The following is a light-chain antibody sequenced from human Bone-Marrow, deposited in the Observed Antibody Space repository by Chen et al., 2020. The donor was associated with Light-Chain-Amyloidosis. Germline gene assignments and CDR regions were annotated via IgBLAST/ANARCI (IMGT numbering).Light chain of an antibody. CDR1: GSNIGNTY. Sequence: QSVLTQPPSASGTPGQRVTISCSGSGSNIGNTYVYWYQQLPGTSPKLLIYRDIQRPSGVPDRFSGSNAGASASRAIGGLRSEDEAVYYCAASDDSLSAVFGGGTKLTVL. J-gene: IGLJ2*01. CDR3: AASDDSLSAV. CDR2: RDI. V-gene: IGLV1-47*01.